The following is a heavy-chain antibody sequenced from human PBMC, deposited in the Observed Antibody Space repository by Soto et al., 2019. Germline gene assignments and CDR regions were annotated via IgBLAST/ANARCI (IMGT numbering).Heavy chain of an antibody. CDR1: GFTFSSYA. V-gene: IGHV3-23*01. CDR3: AKCGVAARPPNYYYYMDV. Sequence: GGSLRLSCAASGFTFSSYAMSWVRQAPGKGLEWVSAISGSGGSTYYADSVKGRFTISRDNSKNTLYLQMNSLRAEDTAVYYCAKCGVAARPPNYYYYMDVWGKGTTVTVSS. CDR2: ISGSGGST. D-gene: IGHD6-6*01. J-gene: IGHJ6*03.